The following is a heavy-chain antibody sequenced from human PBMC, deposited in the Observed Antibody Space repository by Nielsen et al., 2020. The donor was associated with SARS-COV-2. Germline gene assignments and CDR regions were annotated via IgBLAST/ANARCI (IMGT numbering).Heavy chain of an antibody. CDR1: GGSISSYY. D-gene: IGHD6-13*01. CDR2: IYDSGST. J-gene: IGHJ4*02. CDR3: ESLKWGRSSWYDVVLDH. Sequence: SETLSLTCTVSGGSISSYYWSWIRQPPGKGLEFIGYIYDSGSTNYNPSLKSRVTMSRDTSKNQCSLRVTSVTAADTAVYYCESLKWGRSSWYDVVLDHWGQGILVTVSS. V-gene: IGHV4-59*08.